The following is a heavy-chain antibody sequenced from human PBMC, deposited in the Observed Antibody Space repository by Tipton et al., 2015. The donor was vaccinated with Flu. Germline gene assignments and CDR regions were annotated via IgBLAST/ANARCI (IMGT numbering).Heavy chain of an antibody. V-gene: IGHV4-38-2*02. J-gene: IGHJ6*02. Sequence: TLSLTCTVSGYSITSGYFWGWIRQPPGKGLEWIGSIYHTGSTFYNPSLRRRVSASVDTSKNQFSLYLSSATAADPAVYYCAIRTYDSAGSGYSWGQGTTVTVSS. CDR2: IYHTGST. CDR3: AIRTYDSAGSGYS. CDR1: GYSITSGYF. D-gene: IGHD3-22*01.